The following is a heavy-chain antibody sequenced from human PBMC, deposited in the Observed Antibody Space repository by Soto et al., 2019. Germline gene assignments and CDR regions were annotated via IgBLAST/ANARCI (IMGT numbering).Heavy chain of an antibody. D-gene: IGHD3-16*01. Sequence: SETLSLTCNVAGGSIGSYYWNWLRQPAGKGLEWIGYVYYTGSTNYNPSLEGRATSSVDSSKKQVSLNLRSVTAADSATYYCARVITYHYGMDVWGQGITVTVSS. CDR1: GGSIGSYY. CDR3: ARVITYHYGMDV. CDR2: VYYTGST. V-gene: IGHV4-59*01. J-gene: IGHJ6*02.